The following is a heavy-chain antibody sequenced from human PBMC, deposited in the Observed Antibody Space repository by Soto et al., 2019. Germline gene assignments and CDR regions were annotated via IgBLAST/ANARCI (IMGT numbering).Heavy chain of an antibody. CDR2: IYPGDSDT. D-gene: IGHD3-10*01. CDR3: ARRNYYGSGYYAMDV. CDR1: GYAFISYR. V-gene: IGHV5-51*01. J-gene: IGHJ6*02. Sequence: SLKISCKVSGYAFISYRIGWVRQKPGKGLEWMGIIYPGDSDTRYSPSFQGQVTISADKSISTAYLQWSSLKASDTAIYYCARRNYYGSGYYAMDVWGQGTTVTVSS.